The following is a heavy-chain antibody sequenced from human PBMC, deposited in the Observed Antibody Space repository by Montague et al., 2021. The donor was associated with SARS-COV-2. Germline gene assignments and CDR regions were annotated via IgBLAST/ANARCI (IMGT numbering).Heavy chain of an antibody. D-gene: IGHD3-22*01. CDR2: IYYSGST. V-gene: IGHV4-39*01. J-gene: IGHJ3*02. Sequence: SETLSLTCTVSGGSVSSSSYYWCWIRKPPGKGLEWIGSIYYSGSTYYNPSLKSRVTISVDTSKNQFSLKLSSVAAADTAVYYCASPTYYYDSSGSDAFDIWGQGTMVTVSS. CDR1: GGSVSSSSYY. CDR3: ASPTYYYDSSGSDAFDI.